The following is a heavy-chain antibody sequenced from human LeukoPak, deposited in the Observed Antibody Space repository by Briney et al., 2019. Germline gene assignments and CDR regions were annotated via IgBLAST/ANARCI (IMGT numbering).Heavy chain of an antibody. D-gene: IGHD3-22*01. J-gene: IGHJ5*02. V-gene: IGHV4-31*03. Sequence: PSETLSLTCTVSGGSISSGGYYWSWIRQHPGKGLEWIGYIYYSGSTYYNPSLKSRVTISVDTSKNQFSLKLSSVTAADTAVYYCARDSRRNYYDSSGYYWFDPWGQGTLVTVSS. CDR2: IYYSGST. CDR1: GGSISSGGYY. CDR3: ARDSRRNYYDSSGYYWFDP.